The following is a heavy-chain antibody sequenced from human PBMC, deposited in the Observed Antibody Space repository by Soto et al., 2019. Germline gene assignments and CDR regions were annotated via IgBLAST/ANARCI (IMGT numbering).Heavy chain of an antibody. CDR2: ISTSGNT. Sequence: PSETLSLTCSVSGVSMRNSYWTWIRQSAGKGLEWIGRISTSGNTSYNPSLNSRLTMSVDTSKNQVSLKLTSVTAADTAVYYCARGGGVPALGDPWGQGTLVTVSS. V-gene: IGHV4-4*07. J-gene: IGHJ5*02. CDR1: GVSMRNSY. CDR3: ARGGGVPALGDP. D-gene: IGHD3-16*01.